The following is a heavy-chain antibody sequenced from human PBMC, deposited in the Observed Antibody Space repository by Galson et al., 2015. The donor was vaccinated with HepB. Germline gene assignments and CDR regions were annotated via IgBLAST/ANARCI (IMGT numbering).Heavy chain of an antibody. CDR2: INPSGGST. CDR1: GYTFTNYY. CDR3: ASRHSYFRSGTWYNVSDY. Sequence: SVKVSCKASGYTFTNYYIHWVRQAPGQGLEWMGIINPSGGSTSYAQKFQGHVTISADKSITTAYLQWSSLKASDTAMYYCASRHSYFRSGTWYNVSDYWGQGTLVTVSS. V-gene: IGHV1-46*01. J-gene: IGHJ4*02. D-gene: IGHD3-10*01.